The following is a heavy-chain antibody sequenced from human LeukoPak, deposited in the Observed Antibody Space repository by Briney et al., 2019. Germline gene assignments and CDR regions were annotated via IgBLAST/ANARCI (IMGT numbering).Heavy chain of an antibody. J-gene: IGHJ4*02. Sequence: ASVKVSCKASGYTFSSCAINWVRQAPGQGLEYMGWIDTKTGNPTYAQGFTGRFVFSLDTSVSTAYLQISSLKAEDTAVYYCAIHPSDSSGYFSYWGQGALVAVSS. D-gene: IGHD3-22*01. V-gene: IGHV7-4-1*02. CDR3: AIHPSDSSGYFSY. CDR2: IDTKTGNP. CDR1: GYTFSSCA.